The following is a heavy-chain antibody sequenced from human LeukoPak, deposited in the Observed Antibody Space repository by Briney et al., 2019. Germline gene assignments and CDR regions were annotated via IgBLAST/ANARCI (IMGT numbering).Heavy chain of an antibody. Sequence: GASVKVSCKASGYTFTGYYMHWVRQAPGQGLEWMGWINPNSGGTNYAQKFQGRVTMTRDTSISTAYMELSRLRSDDTAVYYCTRDFWSETGAGPGLDPWGQGTLVIVSS. V-gene: IGHV1-2*02. D-gene: IGHD6-13*01. CDR2: INPNSGGT. CDR1: GYTFTGYY. J-gene: IGHJ5*02. CDR3: TRDFWSETGAGPGLDP.